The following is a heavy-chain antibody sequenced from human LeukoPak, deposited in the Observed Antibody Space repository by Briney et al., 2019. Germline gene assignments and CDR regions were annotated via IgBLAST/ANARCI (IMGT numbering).Heavy chain of an antibody. CDR3: TRACSSTSCCTYYMDV. D-gene: IGHD2-2*02. Sequence: GGSLRLSCTASGFTFGDYAMSWFRQAPGKGLEWVGFIRSKAYGGTTEYAASVKGRFTISRDDSKSIAYLQMNSLKTEDTAVYYCTRACSSTSCCTYYMDVWGKGTTVTVSS. CDR2: IRSKAYGGTT. J-gene: IGHJ6*03. V-gene: IGHV3-49*03. CDR1: GFTFGDYA.